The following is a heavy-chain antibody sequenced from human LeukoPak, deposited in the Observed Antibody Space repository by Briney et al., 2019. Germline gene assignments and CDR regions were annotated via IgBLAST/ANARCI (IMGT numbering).Heavy chain of an antibody. V-gene: IGHV4-34*01. D-gene: IGHD2-2*01. CDR1: GVSFSGYY. Sequence: SETLSLTCAVYGVSFSGYYWSWIRQPPGKGLEWIGEINHSGSTNYNPSLKSRVTISVDTSKNQFSLKLSSVTAADTAVYYCARGREYCSSTSCPGPFDYWGQGTLVTVSS. J-gene: IGHJ4*02. CDR3: ARGREYCSSTSCPGPFDY. CDR2: INHSGST.